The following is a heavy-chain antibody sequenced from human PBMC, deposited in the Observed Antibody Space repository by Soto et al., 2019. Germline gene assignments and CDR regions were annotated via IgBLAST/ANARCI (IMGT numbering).Heavy chain of an antibody. CDR3: CRAGETMVPGVVGS. D-gene: IGHD3-10*01. J-gene: IGHJ5*02. CDR2: IRAKAYGGTT. CDR1: GFTFGDYG. V-gene: IGHV3-49*03. Sequence: EVQLVESGGGLVQPGRSLRLSCTASGFTFGDYGMSWFRQAPGKGLEWVGFIRAKAYGGTTGYAASVEGRFTISRDDSKSTAYLQMNSLKTEDTAVYYCCRAGETMVPGVVGSWGQGTLVTVSS.